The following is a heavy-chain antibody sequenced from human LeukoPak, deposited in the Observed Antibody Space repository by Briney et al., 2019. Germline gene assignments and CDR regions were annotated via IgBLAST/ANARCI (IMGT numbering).Heavy chain of an antibody. CDR1: GYTFTGYY. CDR2: INPNSGGT. Sequence: ASVKVSCKASGYTFTGYYMHWVRQAPGQGLEWMGWINPNSGGTNYAQKFQGRVTMTRDTSISTAYMELSSLRSEDTAVYYCARDESCSGGSCYSPFDYWGQGTLVTVSS. D-gene: IGHD2-15*01. CDR3: ARDESCSGGSCYSPFDY. J-gene: IGHJ4*02. V-gene: IGHV1-2*02.